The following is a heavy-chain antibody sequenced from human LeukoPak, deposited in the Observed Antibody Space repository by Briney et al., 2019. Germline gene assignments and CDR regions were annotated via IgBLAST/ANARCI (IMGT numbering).Heavy chain of an antibody. V-gene: IGHV3-23*01. Sequence: GGCLRLSCAASGFTFSSYAMSWVRQAPGKGLEWVSAISGSGGSTYYADSVKGRFTISRDNSKNTLYLQMNSLRAEDTAVYYCAKPQNTYYYDSSGYYSYFDYWGQGTLVTVSS. CDR1: GFTFSSYA. CDR3: AKPQNTYYYDSSGYYSYFDY. CDR2: ISGSGGST. D-gene: IGHD3-22*01. J-gene: IGHJ4*02.